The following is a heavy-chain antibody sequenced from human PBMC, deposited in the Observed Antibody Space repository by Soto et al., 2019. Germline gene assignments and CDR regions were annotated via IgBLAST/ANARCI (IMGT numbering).Heavy chain of an antibody. V-gene: IGHV1-69*13. CDR2: FIAMLGTP. CDR1: GGTFGGQG. D-gene: IGHD5-18*01. Sequence: SVKVSCKASGGTFGGQGIAWVRQAPGQGLEWMGGFIAMLGTPTYAKKVRGRATITADESLTSSYLELRSLRSEDTGVYFCARGAMANFGYWGQGTVVTVSS. CDR3: ARGAMANFGY. J-gene: IGHJ4*02.